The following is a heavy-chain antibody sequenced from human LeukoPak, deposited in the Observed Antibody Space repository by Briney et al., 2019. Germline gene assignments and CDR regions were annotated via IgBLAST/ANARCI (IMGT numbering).Heavy chain of an antibody. CDR1: GYTFTNYG. V-gene: IGHV1-18*01. CDR2: ISAYNGNT. Sequence: ASMKVSCKASGYTFTNYGITWVRQAPGQGLEWMGWISAYNGNTNYAQKVQGRVTMTTDTSTTTAYMELRSLRSDDTAVYYCARGPIIDIAIIPAADEYYYMDVWGKGTTVTVSS. J-gene: IGHJ6*03. D-gene: IGHD2-2*01. CDR3: ARGPIIDIAIIPAADEYYYMDV.